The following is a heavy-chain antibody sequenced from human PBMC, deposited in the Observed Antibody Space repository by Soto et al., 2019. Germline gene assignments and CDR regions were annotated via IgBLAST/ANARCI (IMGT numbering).Heavy chain of an antibody. D-gene: IGHD2-15*01. CDR3: VRTSLVVAAATREDY. CDR2: INSDGSST. Sequence: EVQLVESGGGLVQPGGSLRLSCAASGFTFSSYWMHWVRQAPGKGLVWVSRINSDGSSTSYADSVKGRFTISRDNAKNSLYLQINSLRAADTAVYYCVRTSLVVAAATREDYWGQGTLVTVSS. V-gene: IGHV3-74*01. CDR1: GFTFSSYW. J-gene: IGHJ4*02.